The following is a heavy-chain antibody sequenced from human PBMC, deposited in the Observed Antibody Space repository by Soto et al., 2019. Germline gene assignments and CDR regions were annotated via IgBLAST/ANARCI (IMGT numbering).Heavy chain of an antibody. V-gene: IGHV4-59*01. Sequence: SETLSLTCTVSGGSISSYYWSWIRQPPGKGLEWIGYIYYSGSTNYNPSLKSRVTISVDTSKNQFSLKLSSVTAADTAVYYCARDSSIYSYGYRGGLRLDYYYYMDVWGKGTKVTVSS. CDR3: ARDSSIYSYGYRGGLRLDYYYYMDV. D-gene: IGHD5-18*01. J-gene: IGHJ6*03. CDR1: GGSISSYY. CDR2: IYYSGST.